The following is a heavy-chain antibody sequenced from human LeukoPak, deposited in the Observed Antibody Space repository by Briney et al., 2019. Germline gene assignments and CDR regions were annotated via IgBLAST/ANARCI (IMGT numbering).Heavy chain of an antibody. V-gene: IGHV3-20*04. J-gene: IGHJ3*02. D-gene: IGHD2-2*01. CDR3: ASLVAPGAHDAFDI. CDR1: GFTFDDYG. CDR2: INWNGGST. Sequence: GGSLRLSCAASGFTFDDYGMSWVRQTPGKGLEWVSGINWNGGSTGYGDSVKGRFTISRDNAKNSLYLQMNSLRAEDTALYYCASLVAPGAHDAFDIWGQGTMVTVSS.